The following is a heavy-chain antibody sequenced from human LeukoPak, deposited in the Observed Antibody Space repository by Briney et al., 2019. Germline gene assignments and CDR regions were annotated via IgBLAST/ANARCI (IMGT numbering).Heavy chain of an antibody. J-gene: IGHJ4*02. CDR3: ARLSSPLVLGGNRPPYYFDY. Sequence: PSETLSLTCTVSGGSISSSSYYWGWIRQPPGKGLEWIGSIYYSGSTYYNPSLKSRVTISVDTSKNQFSLKLSSVTAADTAVYYCARLSSPLVLGGNRPPYYFDYWGQGTLVTVSS. V-gene: IGHV4-39*07. D-gene: IGHD4-23*01. CDR2: IYYSGST. CDR1: GGSISSSSYY.